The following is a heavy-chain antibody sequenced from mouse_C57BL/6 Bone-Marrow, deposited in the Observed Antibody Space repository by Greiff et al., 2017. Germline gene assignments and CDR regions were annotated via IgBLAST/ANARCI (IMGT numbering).Heavy chain of an antibody. CDR3: ARDYDYVYYAMDY. Sequence: DVMLVASGGGLVKPGGSLKLSCAASGFTFSSYAMSWVRQTPEKRLEWVATISDGGSYTYYPDNVKGRFTISRDNAKNNLYLQMSHLKSEDTAMYYCARDYDYVYYAMDYWGQGTSVTGSS. J-gene: IGHJ4*01. D-gene: IGHD2-4*01. CDR2: ISDGGSYT. V-gene: IGHV5-4*01. CDR1: GFTFSSYA.